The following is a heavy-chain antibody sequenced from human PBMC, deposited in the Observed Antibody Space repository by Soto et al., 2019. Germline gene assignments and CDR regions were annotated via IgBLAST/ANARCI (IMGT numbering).Heavy chain of an antibody. J-gene: IGHJ6*02. V-gene: IGHV3-53*01. D-gene: IGHD1-20*01. CDR1: GFTVSSNY. CDR3: ARDPGITGTSLYYYGMDV. CDR2: IYSGGST. Sequence: GGSLRLCCAASGFTVSSNYMSWVRQAPGKGLEWVSVIYSGGSTYYADSVKGRFTISRDNSKNTLYLQMNSLRAEDTAVYYCARDPGITGTSLYYYGMDVWGQGTTVTVSS.